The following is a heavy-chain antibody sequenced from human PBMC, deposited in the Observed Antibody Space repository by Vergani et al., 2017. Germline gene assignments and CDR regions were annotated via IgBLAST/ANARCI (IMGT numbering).Heavy chain of an antibody. CDR2: INWNSDSI. V-gene: IGHV3-9*01. CDR3: ARSXSRGYYDSSGYHDY. J-gene: IGHJ4*02. D-gene: IGHD3-22*01. CDR1: GFTFDDYA. Sequence: EVQLVESGGGLVQPGRSLRLSCAASGFTFDDYAMHWVRQAPGKGLEWVSGINWNSDSIAYADSVKGRFTISRDNAKNSLYLQMNSLRAEDTAFYYCARSXSRGYYDSSGYHDYWGQGTLVTVSS.